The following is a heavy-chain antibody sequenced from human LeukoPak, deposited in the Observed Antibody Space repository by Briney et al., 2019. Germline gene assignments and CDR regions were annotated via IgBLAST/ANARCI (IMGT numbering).Heavy chain of an antibody. D-gene: IGHD3-10*01. J-gene: IGHJ6*03. CDR3: AIGYYGSGSHCCHMDV. Sequence: SSETLSPTCAVYVGSFSGYYWSWIRQPPGKGLEWVGEINHSGSTNYNSSLKSRVTISVDTSKNQFSLRLSSVTAADTAVYYCAIGYYGSGSHCCHMDVWGKGTTITVS. CDR2: INHSGST. V-gene: IGHV4-34*01. CDR1: VGSFSGYY.